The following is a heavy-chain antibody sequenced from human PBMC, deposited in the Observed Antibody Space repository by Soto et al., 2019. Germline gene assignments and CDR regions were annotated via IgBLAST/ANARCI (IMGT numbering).Heavy chain of an antibody. V-gene: IGHV5-10-1*01. CDR1: GFRFTNSW. Sequence: GESLKISCKASGFRFTNSWITWVRQMPGKGLERMGRIDPSDSYTTYSPSFQGHVTISADKSISTAYLQWGSLKASDTAIYYCARMTGTWLDFWGQGALVTVSS. J-gene: IGHJ4*02. CDR2: IDPSDSYT. CDR3: ARMTGTWLDF. D-gene: IGHD3-9*01.